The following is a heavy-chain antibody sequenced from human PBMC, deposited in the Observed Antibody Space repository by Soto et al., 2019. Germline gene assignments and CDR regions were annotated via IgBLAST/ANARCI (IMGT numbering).Heavy chain of an antibody. J-gene: IGHJ6*02. V-gene: IGHV5-10-1*01. CDR2: IDPSDSYT. CDR1: GYSFTSYW. CDR3: ARLGTKELPKHYYYYGMDV. Sequence: PGESLKISCKGSGYSFTSYWISWVRQMPGKGLEWMGRIDPSDSYTNYSPSFQGHVTISADKSISTAYLQWSSLKASDTAMYYCARLGTKELPKHYYYYGMDVWGQGTTVTVSS. D-gene: IGHD7-27*01.